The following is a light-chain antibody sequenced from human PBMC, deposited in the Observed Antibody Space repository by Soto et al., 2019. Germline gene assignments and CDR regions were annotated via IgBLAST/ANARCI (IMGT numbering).Light chain of an antibody. Sequence: QSALTQPASVSGSPGQSITISCTGTSSDVGSYNLVSWYQQHPGKAPKLMIYEVSKRPSRVSNRFSGSKSGNTASLTISGLQAEDEADYYCCSYAGSSTWGFGGGTKLTVL. CDR2: EVS. CDR1: SSDVGSYNL. V-gene: IGLV2-23*02. CDR3: CSYAGSSTWG. J-gene: IGLJ3*02.